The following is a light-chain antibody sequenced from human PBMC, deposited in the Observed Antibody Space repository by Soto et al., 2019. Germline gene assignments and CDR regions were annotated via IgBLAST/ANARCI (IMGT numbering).Light chain of an antibody. CDR2: EVS. V-gene: IGLV2-14*01. Sequence: QCALTQPASVCGSPGQSITISCTGTSSDVGGYNYVSWYQQHPGKAPKLMIYEVSNRPSGVSNRFSGSRSGNTASLTISGLQAEDEADYYCNSYTSSTTVVFGGGTKVTV. CDR1: SSDVGGYNY. CDR3: NSYTSSTTVV. J-gene: IGLJ2*01.